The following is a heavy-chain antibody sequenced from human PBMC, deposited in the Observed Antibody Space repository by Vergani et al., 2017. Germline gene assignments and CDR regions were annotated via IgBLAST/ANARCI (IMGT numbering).Heavy chain of an antibody. D-gene: IGHD5-24*01. V-gene: IGHV3-11*01. J-gene: IGHJ3*02. Sequence: QVQLVESGGGLVKPGGSLRFSCAVLGFSFSDHYMTWFRQPPGKGLEWVSYTSNSGNTIEYADSVKGRFSISRDNAKSSLFLQMDSLRAEDTAVYYCARDHRDYNNYPGTFDIWGQGSMVTVSS. CDR3: ARDHRDYNNYPGTFDI. CDR2: TSNSGNTI. CDR1: GFSFSDHY.